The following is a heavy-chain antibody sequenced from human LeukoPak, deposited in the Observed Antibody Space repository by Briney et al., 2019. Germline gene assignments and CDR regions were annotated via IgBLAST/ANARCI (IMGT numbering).Heavy chain of an antibody. CDR1: GFTFSSYG. CDR3: AKDLMRDRWFGES. V-gene: IGHV3-30*02. Sequence: PGGSLRLSCAASGFTFSSYGMHWVRQAPGKGLEWVAFIPYDGSNKYYADSVKGRFTISRDNSKNTLYLQMNSLRAEDTAVYYCAKDLMRDRWFGESWGQGTLVTVSS. CDR2: IPYDGSNK. D-gene: IGHD3-10*01. J-gene: IGHJ5*02.